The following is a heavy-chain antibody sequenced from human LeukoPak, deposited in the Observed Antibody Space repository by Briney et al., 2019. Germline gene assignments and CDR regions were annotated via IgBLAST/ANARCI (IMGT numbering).Heavy chain of an antibody. Sequence: GGSLRLSCAASGFTFSSFAVHWVRQAPGKGLEWVAVISYDGSNKYYADSVKGRFTISRDNSKNTLYLQMNSLRAEDTAVYYCARGEQLGYCTSTRCYTFDYWGQGTLVTVSS. V-gene: IGHV3-30-3*01. CDR2: ISYDGSNK. CDR3: ARGEQLGYCTSTRCYTFDY. D-gene: IGHD2-2*02. J-gene: IGHJ4*02. CDR1: GFTFSSFA.